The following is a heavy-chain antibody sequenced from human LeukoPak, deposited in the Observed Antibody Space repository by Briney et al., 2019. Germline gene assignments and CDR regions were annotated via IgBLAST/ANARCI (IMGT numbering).Heavy chain of an antibody. D-gene: IGHD1-14*01. Sequence: GGSLRLSCPASGFTFTRYSMNWVRQAPGKGLEWISYISSSSIIYYAHSVKGRFTISRDNDKNSLYLQMNSLRDEDTAVYYCARDGNPFDYWGQGTLVTVSS. J-gene: IGHJ4*02. CDR2: ISSSSII. V-gene: IGHV3-48*02. CDR3: ARDGNPFDY. CDR1: GFTFTRYS.